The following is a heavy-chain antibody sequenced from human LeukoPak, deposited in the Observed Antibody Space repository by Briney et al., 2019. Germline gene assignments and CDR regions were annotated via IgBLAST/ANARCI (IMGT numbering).Heavy chain of an antibody. CDR1: GYTLTELS. CDR3: ARLGSFNYYDSSGYYSYCFDY. V-gene: IGHV1-24*01. CDR2: FDPEDGET. J-gene: IGHJ4*02. D-gene: IGHD3-22*01. Sequence: ASVKVSCKVSGYTLTELSMHWVRQAPGKGLEWMGGFDPEDGETIYAQKFQGRVTMTEDTSTDTAYMELSSLRSEDTAVYYCARLGSFNYYDSSGYYSYCFDYWGQGTLVTVSS.